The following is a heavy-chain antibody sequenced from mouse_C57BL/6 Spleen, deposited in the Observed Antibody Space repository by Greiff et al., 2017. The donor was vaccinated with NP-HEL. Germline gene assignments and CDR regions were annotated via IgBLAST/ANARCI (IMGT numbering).Heavy chain of an antibody. D-gene: IGHD1-1*01. V-gene: IGHV1-26*01. Sequence: EVQLQQSGPELVKPGASVKISCKASGYTFTDYYMNWVKQSHGKSLEWIGDINPNNGGTSYNQKFKGKATLTVDKSSSTAYMELRSLTSEDSAVYYCARPNYYGSRTYWGQGTTLTVSS. CDR3: ARPNYYGSRTY. CDR2: INPNNGGT. J-gene: IGHJ2*01. CDR1: GYTFTDYY.